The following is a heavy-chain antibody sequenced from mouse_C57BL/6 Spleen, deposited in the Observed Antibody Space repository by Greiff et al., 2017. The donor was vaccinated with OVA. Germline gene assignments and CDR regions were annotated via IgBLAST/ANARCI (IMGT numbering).Heavy chain of an antibody. CDR1: GYTFTSYW. D-gene: IGHD2-14*01. J-gene: IGHJ4*01. Sequence: VQLQQPGAELVRPGSSVKLSCKASGYTFTSYWMHWVKQRPIQGLEWIGNIDPSDSETHYNQKFKDKATLTVDKSSSTAYMQLSSLTSEDSAVYYCAKDRVRGGDYAMDYWGQGTSVTVSS. CDR3: AKDRVRGGDYAMDY. V-gene: IGHV1-52*01. CDR2: IDPSDSET.